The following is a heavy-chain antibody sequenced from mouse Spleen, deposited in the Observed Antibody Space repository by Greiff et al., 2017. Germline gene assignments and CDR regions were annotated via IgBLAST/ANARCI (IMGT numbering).Heavy chain of an antibody. J-gene: IGHJ1*01. D-gene: IGHD1-1*01. V-gene: IGHV5-9-3*01. Sequence: EVQLVESGGGLVKPGGSLKLSCAASGFTFSSYAMSWVRQTPEKRLEWVATISSGGSYTYYPDSVKGRFTISRDNAKNTLYLQMSSLRSEDTAMYYCARRAYGSSYWYFDVWGAGTTVTVSS. CDR1: GFTFSSYA. CDR3: ARRAYGSSYWYFDV. CDR2: ISSGGSYT.